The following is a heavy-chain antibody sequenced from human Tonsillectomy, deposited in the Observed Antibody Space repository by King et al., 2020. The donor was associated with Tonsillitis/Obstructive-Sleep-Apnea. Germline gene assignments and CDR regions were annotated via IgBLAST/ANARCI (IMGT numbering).Heavy chain of an antibody. CDR2: ISDSGGST. J-gene: IGHJ6*03. V-gene: IGHV3-23*04. CDR3: AKAITCGGDCSNYYYCYMDV. D-gene: IGHD2-21*01. Sequence: VQLVESWGGLVQPGGSLRLSCAASGFTFSSYAMSWVRQAPGKGLEWVSAISDSGGSTYYADSVKGRFTISRDNSKNTLYLQMNSLRAEDTAVYYCAKAITCGGDCSNYYYCYMDVWGKGTAVTVSS. CDR1: GFTFSSYA.